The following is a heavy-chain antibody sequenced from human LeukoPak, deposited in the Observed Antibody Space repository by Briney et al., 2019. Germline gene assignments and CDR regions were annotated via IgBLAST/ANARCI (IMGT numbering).Heavy chain of an antibody. J-gene: IGHJ5*02. D-gene: IGHD2-8*01. Sequence: GGSLRLSCAASGFTFSTYSMSWVRQAPGKGLEWLAFISYDGTNKYYADSVKGRFTISRDNSKNTLYLQMNSLRAEDTAVYYCVRDQMGFDPWGQGTLVIVSS. CDR1: GFTFSTYS. CDR3: VRDQMGFDP. CDR2: ISYDGTNK. V-gene: IGHV3-30-3*01.